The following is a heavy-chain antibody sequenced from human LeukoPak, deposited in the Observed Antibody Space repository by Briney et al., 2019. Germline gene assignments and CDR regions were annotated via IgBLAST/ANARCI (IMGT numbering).Heavy chain of an antibody. CDR3: ARQLAQPHFDY. CDR1: GGSISSSSYY. CDR2: IYYSGST. Sequence: PSETLSLTCTVSGGSISSSSYYWGWMRQPPGKGREWIGSIYYSGSTYYNPSLKSRVTISVDTSKNQFSLKLSSVTAADTAVYYCARQLAQPHFDYWGQGTLVTVSS. J-gene: IGHJ4*02. D-gene: IGHD5-12*01. V-gene: IGHV4-39*01.